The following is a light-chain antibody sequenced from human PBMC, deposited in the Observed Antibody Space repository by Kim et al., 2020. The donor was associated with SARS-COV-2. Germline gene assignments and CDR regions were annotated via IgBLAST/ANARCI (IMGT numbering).Light chain of an antibody. CDR1: SRTFVVSNY. CDR2: DVS. J-gene: IGLJ2*01. CDR3: SSYTTSSTSVV. V-gene: IGLV2-14*03. Sequence: AISCTETSRTFVVSNYVSWYQQHPGKAPNRMIYDVSNRPSGVSNRFSGSKSGNTASLTISGLQAEDEADYYCSSYTTSSTSVVFGGGTQLTVL.